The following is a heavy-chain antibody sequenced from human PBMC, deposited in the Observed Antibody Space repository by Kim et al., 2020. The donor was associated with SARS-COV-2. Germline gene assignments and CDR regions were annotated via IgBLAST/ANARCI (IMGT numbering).Heavy chain of an antibody. Sequence: GGSLRLSCAASGFTFSSYSMNWVRQAPGKGLEWVSSISSSSSYIYYADSVKGRFTISRDNAKNSLYLQMNSLRAEDTAVYYCARDGQFLACLSPWYYYYYMVVWGRGTTVTVSS. CDR1: GFTFSSYS. CDR2: ISSSSSYI. V-gene: IGHV3-21*01. CDR3: ARDGQFLACLSPWYYYYYMVV. D-gene: IGHD3-3*01. J-gene: IGHJ6*03.